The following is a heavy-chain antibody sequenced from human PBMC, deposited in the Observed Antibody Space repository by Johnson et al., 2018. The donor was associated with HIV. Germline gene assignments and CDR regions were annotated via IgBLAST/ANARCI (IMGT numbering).Heavy chain of an antibody. CDR1: GFTFSGYW. J-gene: IGHJ3*02. Sequence: VQLVESGGGLVQPGGSLRLSCAASGFTFSGYWMSWVRQAPGKGLEWVSFISGGEDDTYYADSVKGRFTISRDNSKTTLYLQMNSLRDEDTAVYYCANSLLLDAFNIWGQGTMVTVSS. V-gene: IGHV3-23*04. CDR3: ANSLLLDAFNI. CDR2: ISGGEDDT.